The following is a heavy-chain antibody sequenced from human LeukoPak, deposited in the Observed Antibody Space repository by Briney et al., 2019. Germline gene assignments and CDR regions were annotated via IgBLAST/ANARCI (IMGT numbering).Heavy chain of an antibody. CDR2: IVVGSGNT. D-gene: IGHD3-22*01. Sequence: SVKVSCKASGFTFTRSAMQWVRQARGQRLEWIGWIVVGSGNTNYAQTFQERVTITRDMSTSTAYMELSSLRSEDTAVYYCAAADYYDNSGYYPYAFHIWGQGTMVTVSS. V-gene: IGHV1-58*02. CDR1: GFTFTRSA. J-gene: IGHJ3*02. CDR3: AAADYYDNSGYYPYAFHI.